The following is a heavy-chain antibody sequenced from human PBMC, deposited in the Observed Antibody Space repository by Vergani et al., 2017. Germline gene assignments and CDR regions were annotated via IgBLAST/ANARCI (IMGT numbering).Heavy chain of an antibody. CDR3: ARVTGGPKGYFDL. CDR2: INHSGST. Sequence: QVQLQQWGAGLLKPSETLSLTCAVYGGSFSGYYWSWIRLPPGRGLGWVGEINHSGSTNYKPSLKSRVTISVDTSKNQFSLKLSSVTAADTAVYYCARVTGGPKGYFDLWGRGTLVTVSS. CDR1: GGSFSGYY. V-gene: IGHV4-34*01. D-gene: IGHD7-27*01. J-gene: IGHJ2*01.